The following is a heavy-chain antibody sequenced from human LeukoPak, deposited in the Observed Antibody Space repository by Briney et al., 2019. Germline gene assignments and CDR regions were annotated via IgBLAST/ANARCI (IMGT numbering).Heavy chain of an antibody. V-gene: IGHV3-21*01. CDR2: ISSSSSYI. CDR1: GFTFSSYS. J-gene: IGHJ2*01. D-gene: IGHD5-24*01. CDR3: AREERDGYNYYWYFDL. Sequence: PGGSLRLSCAASGFTFSSYSMNWVRQAPGKGVESVSSISSSSSYIYYADSVKGRFTISRDNAKNSLYLQMNSLRAEDTAVYYCAREERDGYNYYWYFDLWGRGTLVTVSS.